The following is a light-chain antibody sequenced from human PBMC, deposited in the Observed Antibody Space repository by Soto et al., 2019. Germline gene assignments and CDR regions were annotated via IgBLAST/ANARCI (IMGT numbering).Light chain of an antibody. CDR2: DAS. CDR3: QQYNNWPLT. CDR1: QSVDND. V-gene: IGKV3D-15*01. Sequence: EIVMTQYPATLSVSPGDRATRSCRDIQSVDNDLAWYQQKLGQPPRLLIYDASTKATGIPARFSGSQSGTEFTLPISSLLSEDFAVYSFQQYNNWPLTFGGGTKLEIK. J-gene: IGKJ4*01.